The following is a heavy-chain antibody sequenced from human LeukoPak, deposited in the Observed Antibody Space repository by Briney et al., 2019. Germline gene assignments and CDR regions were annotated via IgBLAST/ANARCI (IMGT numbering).Heavy chain of an antibody. V-gene: IGHV4-59*01. CDR1: ADSITMYY. D-gene: IGHD1-1*01. CDR3: ARGRVSSSTWYSTYYYYFYMDV. CDR2: VDHTGST. J-gene: IGHJ6*03. Sequence: SETLSLTCTVSADSITMYYWTWIRQPPGKGLEWIGYVDHTGSTNFNPSLNGRVSISRDTTKNLFSLRLRSVTAADTAVYFCARGRVSSSTWYSTYYYYFYMDVWGKGTTVTVSS.